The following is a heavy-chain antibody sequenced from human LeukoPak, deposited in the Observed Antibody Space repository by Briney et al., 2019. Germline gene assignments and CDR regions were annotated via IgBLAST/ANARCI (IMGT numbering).Heavy chain of an antibody. Sequence: ASVKVSCKASGYTFTSYDINWVRQATGQGLEWMGWINPNSGNTGYAQKFQGRVTMTRNTSISTAYMELSSLRSEDTAVYYCARGSGFWSAYYFDYWGQGTLVTVSS. D-gene: IGHD3-3*01. CDR2: INPNSGNT. J-gene: IGHJ4*02. CDR1: GYTFTSYD. V-gene: IGHV1-8*01. CDR3: ARGSGFWSAYYFDY.